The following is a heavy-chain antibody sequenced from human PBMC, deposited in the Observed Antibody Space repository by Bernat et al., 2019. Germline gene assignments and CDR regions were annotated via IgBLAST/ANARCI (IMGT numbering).Heavy chain of an antibody. Sequence: QVQLVESGGGVVQPGRSLRLSCAASGFTFSSYAMHWVRQAPGKGLEWVAFISYDGSNKYYADSVKGRFTISRDNSKNTLYLQMNSLRAEDTAVYYCAREAPYSSSWYKDYYYGMDFWGQGTTVTVSS. J-gene: IGHJ6*02. CDR3: AREAPYSSSWYKDYYYGMDF. D-gene: IGHD6-13*01. CDR1: GFTFSSYA. CDR2: ISYDGSNK. V-gene: IGHV3-30-3*01.